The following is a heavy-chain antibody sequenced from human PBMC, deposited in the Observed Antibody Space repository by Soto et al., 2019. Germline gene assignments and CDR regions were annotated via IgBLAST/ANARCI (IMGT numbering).Heavy chain of an antibody. CDR1: GYSFSNFW. CDR2: IYPDDSDT. CDR3: ASSVLVTSTMNYFDL. V-gene: IGHV5-51*01. Sequence: PGESLKISCQASGYSFSNFWIAWVRQMPGEGLEWLGIIYPDDSDTRYSPSFLGQVTISVDKSIKTTYLQWSSLKASDTAIYFCASSVLVTSTMNYFDLWGQGTLVTVSS. J-gene: IGHJ4*02. D-gene: IGHD2-8*02.